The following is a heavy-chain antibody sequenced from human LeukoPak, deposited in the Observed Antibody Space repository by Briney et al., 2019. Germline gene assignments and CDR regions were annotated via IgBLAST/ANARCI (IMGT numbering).Heavy chain of an antibody. J-gene: IGHJ5*01. CDR1: GDSITNSY. V-gene: IGHV4-59*08. Sequence: PSETLFLTCTVSGDSITNSYWNWIRQPPGRGLEWIGRISYGGSTNYNPSLKGRVIISRDTSKNQFSLELTSVTAADTAIYYCAKRIIEARENGDSNWLDPWGQGTLVTVSS. CDR2: ISYGGST. CDR3: AKRIIEARENGDSNWLDP. D-gene: IGHD4-17*01.